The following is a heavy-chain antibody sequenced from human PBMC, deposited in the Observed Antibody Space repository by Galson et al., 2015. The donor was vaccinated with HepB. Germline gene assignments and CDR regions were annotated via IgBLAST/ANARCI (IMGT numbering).Heavy chain of an antibody. CDR2: ISSSGSYI. CDR3: AREREDIVVVPAAKINYYYGMDV. D-gene: IGHD2-2*01. CDR1: GFTFSSYS. V-gene: IGHV3-21*01. J-gene: IGHJ6*02. Sequence: SLRLSCAASGFTFSSYSMNWVRQAPGKGLEWVSSISSSGSYIYYADSVKGRFTISRDNAKNSLYLQMNSLRAEDTAVYYCAREREDIVVVPAAKINYYYGMDVWGQGTTVTVSS.